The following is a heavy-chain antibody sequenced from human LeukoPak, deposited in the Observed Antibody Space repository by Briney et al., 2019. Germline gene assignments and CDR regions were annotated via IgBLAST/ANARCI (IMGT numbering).Heavy chain of an antibody. D-gene: IGHD6-19*01. CDR1: GFTFDDYA. J-gene: IGHJ4*02. V-gene: IGHV3-9*01. CDR3: AKEAVAGTVDY. Sequence: PGGSLRLSCAASGFTFDDYAMHWVRQAPGKGLEWVSGISWNSGSIGYADSVKGRFTISRDNAKNSLYPQMNSLRAEDTALYYCAKEAVAGTVDYWGQGTLVTVSS. CDR2: ISWNSGSI.